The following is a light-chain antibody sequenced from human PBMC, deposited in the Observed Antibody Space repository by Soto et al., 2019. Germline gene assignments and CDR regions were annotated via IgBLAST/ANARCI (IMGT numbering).Light chain of an antibody. J-gene: IGKJ5*01. CDR1: EDINSR. CDR2: AAF. V-gene: IGKV1-12*01. Sequence: IQWNQSPSSLSASVGDRVTISFRASEDINSRLAWYQQKPGNAPKLLIYAAFILQSGVPSRFSGYGSGTDFTLSISSLQPEDFATYYCQQADSFPITFGQGTRLEIK. CDR3: QQADSFPIT.